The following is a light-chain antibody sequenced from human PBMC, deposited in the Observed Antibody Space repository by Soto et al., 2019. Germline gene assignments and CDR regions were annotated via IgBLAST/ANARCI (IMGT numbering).Light chain of an antibody. Sequence: QSALTQPASVYGSPGQSISISCTGTSSDVGRYNYVSWYQHHPGKAPKLMIYEVSNRPSGLSNRFSGSKSGNTASLTISGLQAEDEADYYCSSYTSSSTWVFGGGTKLTVL. CDR2: EVS. CDR1: SSDVGRYNY. V-gene: IGLV2-14*01. J-gene: IGLJ3*02. CDR3: SSYTSSSTWV.